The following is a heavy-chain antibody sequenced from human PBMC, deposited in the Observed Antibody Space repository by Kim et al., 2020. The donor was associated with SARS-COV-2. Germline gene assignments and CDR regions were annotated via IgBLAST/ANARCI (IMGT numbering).Heavy chain of an antibody. D-gene: IGHD4-17*01. V-gene: IGHV3-7*01. CDR3: VRDLRTTG. Sequence: DGSDKDHVDYVKGRFTSPRDNAKNALYLQMNSLRAEDTAVYYCVRDLRTTGWGQGTLVTVSS. CDR2: DGSDK. J-gene: IGHJ4*02.